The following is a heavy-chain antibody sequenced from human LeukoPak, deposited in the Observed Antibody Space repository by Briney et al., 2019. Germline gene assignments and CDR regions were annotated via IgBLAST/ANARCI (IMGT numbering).Heavy chain of an antibody. J-gene: IGHJ5*02. CDR2: IHHSGST. CDR3: ARGPSKKWQLVRWFDP. CDR1: GGSFSGYY. Sequence: SETLSLTCAVYGGSFSGYYWSWIRQPPGKGLEWIGEIHHSGSTNYNPSLKSRVTISVDTSKNQFSLKLSSVTAADTAVYYCARGPSKKWQLVRWFDPWGQGTLVTVS. V-gene: IGHV4-34*01. D-gene: IGHD6-6*01.